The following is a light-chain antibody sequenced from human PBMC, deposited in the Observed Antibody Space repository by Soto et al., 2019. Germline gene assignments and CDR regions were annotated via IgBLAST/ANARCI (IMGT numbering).Light chain of an antibody. Sequence: DIQITQTPSSLSASVGDRVTITCQASQDISNYLNWYQQKPGKAPKLLIYGASNLETGVPSRFSGSGSGTDFTFTISSLQAEDIATYFCQQYDSVFTFGQGTRLEIK. V-gene: IGKV1-33*01. CDR1: QDISNY. CDR2: GAS. J-gene: IGKJ5*01. CDR3: QQYDSVFT.